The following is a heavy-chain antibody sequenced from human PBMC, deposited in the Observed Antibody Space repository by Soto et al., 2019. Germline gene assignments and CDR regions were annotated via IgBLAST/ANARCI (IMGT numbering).Heavy chain of an antibody. Sequence: GGSLRLSCAASGFTFSDYYMSWIRQAPGKGLEWVSYISSSSSYTNYADSVKGRFTISRDNAKNSLYLQMNSLRAEDTAVYYCARDHSSQNEEVIYYYGMDVWGQGTTVTVSS. CDR1: GFTFSDYY. D-gene: IGHD6-13*01. V-gene: IGHV3-11*06. CDR3: ARDHSSQNEEVIYYYGMDV. J-gene: IGHJ6*02. CDR2: ISSSSSYT.